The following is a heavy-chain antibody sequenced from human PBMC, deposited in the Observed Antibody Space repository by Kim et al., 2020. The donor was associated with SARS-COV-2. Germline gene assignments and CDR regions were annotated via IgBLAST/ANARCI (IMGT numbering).Heavy chain of an antibody. CDR2: INACNGDT. CDR1: GYTFTSSG. J-gene: IGHJ4*02. CDR3: ATDKTPLAYCGGDCKTPLDY. V-gene: IGHV1-3*01. Sequence: ASVKVSCKASGYTFTSSGVHWVRQAPGQRHEWMGWINACNGDTKYSQKFQGRVTITRDTSASTAYMELSSLRSEDTAVYYCATDKTPLAYCGGDCKTPLDYWGQGTLVTVSS. D-gene: IGHD2-21*01.